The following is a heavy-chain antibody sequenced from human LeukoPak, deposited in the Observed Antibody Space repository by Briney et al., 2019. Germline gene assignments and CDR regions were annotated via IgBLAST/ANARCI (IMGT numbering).Heavy chain of an antibody. V-gene: IGHV3-48*01. D-gene: IGHD2-8*01. CDR3: ARDGFCTNGVCYTVIDY. Sequence: GGSLRLSCVVSGFTVSSNYMSWVRQAPGKGLEWISYISSSTSTIYYADSVKGRFTISRDNAKNSLYLQMNSLRAEDTAVYYCARDGFCTNGVCYTVIDYWGQGTLVTVSS. CDR1: GFTVSSNY. CDR2: ISSSTSTI. J-gene: IGHJ4*02.